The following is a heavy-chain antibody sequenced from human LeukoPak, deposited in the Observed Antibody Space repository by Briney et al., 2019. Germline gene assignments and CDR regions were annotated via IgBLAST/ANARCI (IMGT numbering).Heavy chain of an antibody. Sequence: GGSLRLSCAASGITVSDNYMTWVRQAPGKGLEWVSYISSSGSTIYYADSVKGRFTISRDNAKNSLYLQMNSLRAEDTAVYYCARDQSYYYDSSGYYYYWGQGTLVTVSS. J-gene: IGHJ4*02. CDR3: ARDQSYYYDSSGYYYY. V-gene: IGHV3-11*04. D-gene: IGHD3-22*01. CDR1: GITVSDNY. CDR2: ISSSGSTI.